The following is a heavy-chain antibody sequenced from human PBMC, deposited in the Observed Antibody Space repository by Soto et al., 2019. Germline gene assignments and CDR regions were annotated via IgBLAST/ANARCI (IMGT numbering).Heavy chain of an antibody. CDR1: GFTFNGAW. J-gene: IGHJ4*02. Sequence: PGGSLRLSCAASGFTFNGAWMNWVRQAPGKVLEWFSFISGSSLFIYYADSVKGRFTISRDNAKNSLFLQVNGLRTEDTAMYYCARSPREAVAGTSYDYWGQGTLVTVSS. D-gene: IGHD6-19*01. V-gene: IGHV3-21*05. CDR2: ISGSSLFI. CDR3: ARSPREAVAGTSYDY.